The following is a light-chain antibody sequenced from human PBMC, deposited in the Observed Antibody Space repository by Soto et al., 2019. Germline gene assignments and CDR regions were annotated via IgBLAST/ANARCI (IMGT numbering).Light chain of an antibody. Sequence: QSALTQPPSASGSPGQSVSITCTGTSSDVGGYNYVYWYQQHPGKAPKLMIYDVSNRPSGVSNRFSGSKSGNTASLTISGLQAEDEADYYSSSYTSSSPLVVFGGGTKVTVL. CDR3: SSYTSSSPLVV. J-gene: IGLJ2*01. V-gene: IGLV2-14*01. CDR2: DVS. CDR1: SSDVGGYNY.